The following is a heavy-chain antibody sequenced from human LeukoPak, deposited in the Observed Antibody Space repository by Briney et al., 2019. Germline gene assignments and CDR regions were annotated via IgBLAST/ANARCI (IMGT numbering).Heavy chain of an antibody. J-gene: IGHJ6*02. D-gene: IGHD2-2*01. CDR2: ISSNGGST. CDR3: ARDCSSTSCRGLYYYGMDV. CDR1: GFTFSSYA. V-gene: IGHV3-64*01. Sequence: GGSLRLSCAASGFTFSSYAMHWVRQAPGKGLEYVSAISSNGGSTYYANSVKGRFTISRDNSKNTLYLQMGSLRAEDMAVYYCARDCSSTSCRGLYYYGMDVWGQGTTVTVSS.